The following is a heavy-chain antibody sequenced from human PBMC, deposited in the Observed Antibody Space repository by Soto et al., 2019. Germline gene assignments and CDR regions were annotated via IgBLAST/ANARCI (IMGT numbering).Heavy chain of an antibody. D-gene: IGHD2-2*01. V-gene: IGHV3-9*01. J-gene: IGHJ3*01. CDR2: ISWDGGYK. Sequence: EVQLVESGGGLVQPGRSLRLSCAASGFTFVDYDMHWVRQAPGQGLEWVSGISWDGGYKGYADSVKGRFTISRDNAKKSLYLEMNSLRVEDTALYYWTKDEGYCSSISCKVAFDYWGQGTMVTVS. CDR3: TKDEGYCSSISCKVAFDY. CDR1: GFTFVDYD.